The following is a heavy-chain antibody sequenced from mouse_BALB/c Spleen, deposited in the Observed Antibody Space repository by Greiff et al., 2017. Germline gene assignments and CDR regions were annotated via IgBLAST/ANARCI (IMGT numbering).Heavy chain of an antibody. CDR1: GFNIKDPY. J-gene: IGHJ2*01. V-gene: IGHV14-3*02. Sequence: VQLQQSGAELVKPGASVKLSCTASGFNIKDPYMHWVKQRPEQGLEWIGRIDPANGNTKYDPKFQGKATITADTSSNTAYLQLSSLTSEDTAVYYCARRGISYFDYWGQGTTLTVSS. CDR2: IDPANGNT. CDR3: ARRGISYFDY.